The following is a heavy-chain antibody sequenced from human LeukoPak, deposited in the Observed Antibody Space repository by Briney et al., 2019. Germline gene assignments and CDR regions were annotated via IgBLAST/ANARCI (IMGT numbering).Heavy chain of an antibody. Sequence: PSETLSLTCAVYGGSFSGYYWSWIRQPPGKGLEWIGGINHSGSTNYNPSLKSRVTISVDTSKNQFSLKLSSVTAADTAVYYCARDKYYDGSPNAFDIWGQGTMVTVSS. V-gene: IGHV4-34*01. CDR2: INHSGST. J-gene: IGHJ3*02. D-gene: IGHD3-22*01. CDR3: ARDKYYDGSPNAFDI. CDR1: GGSFSGYY.